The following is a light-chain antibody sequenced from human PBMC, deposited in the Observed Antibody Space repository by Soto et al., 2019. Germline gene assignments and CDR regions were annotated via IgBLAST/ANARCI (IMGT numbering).Light chain of an antibody. CDR2: KAS. J-gene: IGKJ1*01. Sequence: DIQMTQSPSTLSASVGDRVTVTCRASQSISSWLAWYQQKAGKAPKLLIYKASALESGVPSRFSGSGSGTEFTLTISSLEAEDFATYYCQHYNTYPWTFGQGTKVDSK. CDR3: QHYNTYPWT. V-gene: IGKV1-5*03. CDR1: QSISSW.